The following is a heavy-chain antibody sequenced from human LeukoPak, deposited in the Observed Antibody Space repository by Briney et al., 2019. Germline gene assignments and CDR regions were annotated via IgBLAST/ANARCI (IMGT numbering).Heavy chain of an antibody. CDR3: AGVGIFGELLYPSHYYYYGMDV. D-gene: IGHD3-10*01. CDR1: GGTFSSYA. Sequence: SVKVSCKASGGTFSSYAISWVRQAPGQGLEWMGGIIPIFGTANYAQKFQGRVTITADESTSTAYMELSSLRSEDTAVYYCAGVGIFGELLYPSHYYYYGMDVWGQGTTVTVSS. V-gene: IGHV1-69*13. CDR2: IIPIFGTA. J-gene: IGHJ6*02.